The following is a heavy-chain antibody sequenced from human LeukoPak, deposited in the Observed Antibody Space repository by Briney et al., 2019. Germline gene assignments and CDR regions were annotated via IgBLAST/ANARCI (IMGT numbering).Heavy chain of an antibody. CDR3: ARGPAEGATTTYYFDY. CDR2: ISSNGGST. D-gene: IGHD5-12*01. Sequence: PGGSLRLSCAASGFTFSSYAMHWVRQAPGKGLEYVSAISSNGGSTYYASSVKGRFTISRDNSKNTLYLQMGSLRAEDMAVYYCARGPAEGATTTYYFDYWGQGTLVTVSS. V-gene: IGHV3-64*01. J-gene: IGHJ4*02. CDR1: GFTFSSYA.